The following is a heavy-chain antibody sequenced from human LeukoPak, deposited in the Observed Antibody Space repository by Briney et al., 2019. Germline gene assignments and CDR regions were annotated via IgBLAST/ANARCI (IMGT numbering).Heavy chain of an antibody. Sequence: WIRQPPGKGLEWVGRIKSKTDGGTTDYAAPVKGRFTISRDDSKNTLYLQMNSLKTEDTAVYYCTTGDPMVRGVLDYWGQGTLVTVSS. V-gene: IGHV3-15*01. D-gene: IGHD3-10*01. CDR3: TTGDPMVRGVLDY. J-gene: IGHJ4*02. CDR2: IKSKTDGGTT.